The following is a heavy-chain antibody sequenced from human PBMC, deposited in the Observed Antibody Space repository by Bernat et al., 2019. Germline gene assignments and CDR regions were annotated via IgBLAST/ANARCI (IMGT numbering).Heavy chain of an antibody. J-gene: IGHJ6*03. CDR1: GFTFSSYS. D-gene: IGHD2-15*01. V-gene: IGHV3-21*05. CDR3: ARKLGLYCSGGSCQIYYYYYMDV. Sequence: EVQLVESGGGLVKPGGSLRLSCAASGFTFSSYSMNWVRQAPGKGLEWVSYISSSSSYIYYADSVKGRFTISRDNAKNSLYLQMNSLRAEDTAVYYCARKLGLYCSGGSCQIYYYYYMDVWGKGTTVTVSS. CDR2: ISSSSSYI.